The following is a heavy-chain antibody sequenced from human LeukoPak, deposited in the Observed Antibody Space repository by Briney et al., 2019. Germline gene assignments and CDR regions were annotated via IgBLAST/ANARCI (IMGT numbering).Heavy chain of an antibody. Sequence: GASVKVSCKASGYTFISYCMHWVRQAPGQGLEWMGIINPSGGSTSYAQKFQGRVTMTRDTSTSTVYMELSSLRSEDTAVYYCARAYGFWSGYSDPGMDVWGQGTTVTVSS. CDR3: ARAYGFWSGYSDPGMDV. CDR2: INPSGGST. J-gene: IGHJ6*02. CDR1: GYTFISYC. D-gene: IGHD3-3*01. V-gene: IGHV1-46*01.